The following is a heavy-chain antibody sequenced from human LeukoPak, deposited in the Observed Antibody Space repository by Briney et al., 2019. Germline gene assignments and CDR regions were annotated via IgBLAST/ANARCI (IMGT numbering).Heavy chain of an antibody. Sequence: GGSLRLSCAASGFTFRSYAMSWVRQAPGKGLEWVSGISGSGGSTYYADSVKGRFTISRDNSKNTLYLQMNSLRAEDTAVYYCAKSSSGYINWFDPWGQGTLVTVSS. V-gene: IGHV3-23*01. CDR1: GFTFRSYA. J-gene: IGHJ5*02. CDR2: ISGSGGST. D-gene: IGHD3-22*01. CDR3: AKSSSGYINWFDP.